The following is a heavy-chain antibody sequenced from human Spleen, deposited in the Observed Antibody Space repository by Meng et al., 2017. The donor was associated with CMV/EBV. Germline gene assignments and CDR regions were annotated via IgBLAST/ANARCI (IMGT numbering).Heavy chain of an antibody. CDR1: GFNVSLNY. D-gene: IGHD4-11*01. CDR2: IYSGGST. V-gene: IGHV3-53*01. CDR3: AKAGTVTTYPFDY. J-gene: IGHJ4*02. Sequence: CAASGFNVSLNYMSWLRQAPGKGLEWVSVIYSGGSTYYADSVKGRFTISRDNSKNTLYLLMNSLRAEDTAVYYCAKAGTVTTYPFDYWGQGTLVTVSS.